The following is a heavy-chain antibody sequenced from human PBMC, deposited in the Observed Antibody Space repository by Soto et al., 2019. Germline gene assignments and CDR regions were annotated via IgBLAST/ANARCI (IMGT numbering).Heavy chain of an antibody. Sequence: EVQLVETGGGLIQPGGSLRLSCAASGFGVGSNYMTWVRQSPGKGLEWVSLIYSNGDTDYADSVKGRFSISRDNFKNTLYLQMNNLRAEDTAVYHCARKSDSSPVPEADGVWGRGTLVTVSS. CDR2: IYSNGDT. CDR3: ARKSDSSPVPEADGV. D-gene: IGHD2-8*01. J-gene: IGHJ4*02. V-gene: IGHV3-53*02. CDR1: GFGVGSNY.